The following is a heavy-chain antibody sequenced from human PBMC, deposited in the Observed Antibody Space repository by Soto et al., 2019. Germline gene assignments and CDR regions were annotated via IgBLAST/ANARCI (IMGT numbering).Heavy chain of an antibody. CDR3: ARPSYYYGSVSYPFDP. V-gene: IGHV3-74*01. Sequence: GGSLRLSCAASGFTFSTYWMHWVRQAPGKGLVWISRINSDGTNTNYADSVKGRFTISRDNAKNTLYLQMNSLRVEDTSVYYCARPSYYYGSVSYPFDPWGQGTLVTVSS. D-gene: IGHD3-10*01. CDR1: GFTFSTYW. J-gene: IGHJ5*02. CDR2: INSDGTNT.